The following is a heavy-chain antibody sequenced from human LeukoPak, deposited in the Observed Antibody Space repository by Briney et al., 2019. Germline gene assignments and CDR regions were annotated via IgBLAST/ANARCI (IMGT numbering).Heavy chain of an antibody. CDR2: INHSGST. J-gene: IGHJ4*02. CDR3: ARGPTNY. V-gene: IGHV4-34*01. D-gene: IGHD5-12*01. CDR1: GGSISGYY. Sequence: SETLSLTCTVSGGSISGYYWSWIRQPPGKGLEWIGEINHSGSTNYNPSLKSRVTISVDTSKNQFSLKLSSVTAADTAVYYCARGPTNYWGQGTLVTVSS.